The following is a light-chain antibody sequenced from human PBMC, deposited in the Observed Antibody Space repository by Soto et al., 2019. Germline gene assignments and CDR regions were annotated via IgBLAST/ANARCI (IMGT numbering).Light chain of an antibody. CDR2: DNT. J-gene: IGLJ3*02. CDR1: TSN. V-gene: IGLV1-40*01. Sequence: QSVLTQTPSVSGAPGQTVTISCTGTTSNVHWYQQLPGTAPKLLIFDNTNRPSGVPDRFSGSKSDTSASLAITGLQAEDEDDYYCQFFDSLSGSVVFGGGTKLTVL. CDR3: QFFDSLSGSVV.